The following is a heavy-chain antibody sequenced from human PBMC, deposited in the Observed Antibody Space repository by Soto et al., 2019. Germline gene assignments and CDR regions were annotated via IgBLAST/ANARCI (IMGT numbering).Heavy chain of an antibody. CDR3: ARSVFP. Sequence: QVQLQESGPGLVKPSQTLSLTCTVSGGSISSGGYYWNWIRQHPGKGLEWIGYIYYIGSTYYNPYLKSRVTISLDTSKNLFSLKLSSVPAADTAMYYCARSVFPWGQGTLVTVSS. V-gene: IGHV4-31*03. CDR1: GGSISSGGYY. CDR2: IYYIGST. J-gene: IGHJ5*02.